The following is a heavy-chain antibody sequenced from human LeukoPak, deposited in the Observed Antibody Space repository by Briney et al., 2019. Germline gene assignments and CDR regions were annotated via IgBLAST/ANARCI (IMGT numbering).Heavy chain of an antibody. V-gene: IGHV4-59*01. CDR3: ARGHYDILTGYSDAFDI. D-gene: IGHD3-9*01. J-gene: IGHJ3*02. Sequence: SGTLSLTCTVSGGSISSYYWSWIRQPPGKGLEWIGYIYYSGSTNYNPSLKSRVTISVDTSKNQFSLKLSSVTAAYTAVYYCARGHYDILTGYSDAFDIWGQGTMVTVS. CDR1: GGSISSYY. CDR2: IYYSGST.